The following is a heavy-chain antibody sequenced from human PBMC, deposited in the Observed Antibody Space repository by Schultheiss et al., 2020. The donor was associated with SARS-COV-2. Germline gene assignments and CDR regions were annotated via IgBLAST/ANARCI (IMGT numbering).Heavy chain of an antibody. D-gene: IGHD1-26*01. V-gene: IGHV4-38-2*02. CDR3: ASVIVGATTVWYFDY. J-gene: IGHJ4*02. Sequence: SETLSLTCTVSGYSISSGYYWGWSRQPPGKVLEWIGSIYHSGSNYYNPSLKSRVTILVDTSKNQFSLQLSSVTAADTAVYYCASVIVGATTVWYFDYWGQGTLVTVSS. CDR2: IYHSGSN. CDR1: GYSISSGYY.